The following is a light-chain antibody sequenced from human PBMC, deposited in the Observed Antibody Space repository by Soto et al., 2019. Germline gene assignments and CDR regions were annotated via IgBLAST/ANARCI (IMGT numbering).Light chain of an antibody. CDR2: AAS. CDR3: QQYYSYPIT. V-gene: IGKV1-8*01. J-gene: IGKJ5*01. CDR1: QGISSY. Sequence: AIRMTQSPSSFSASTGDRVTITCRASQGISSYLAWYQQKPGKAPKLLIYAASTLQSGVPSRFSGSGSGTDFTLTISSLQSEDFATYYCQQYYSYPITFGQGTRLEI.